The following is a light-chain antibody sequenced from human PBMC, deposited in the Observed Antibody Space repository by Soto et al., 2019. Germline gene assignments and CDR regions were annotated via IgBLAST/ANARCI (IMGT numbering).Light chain of an antibody. CDR2: NNN. CDR3: AAWADSLNARGV. Sequence: QSVLTQPPSASGTPGQRVTISCSGSRSNIGNNAVSWYQQFPGTAPKLLIYNNNQRPSGVPDRFSGSKSGTSASLAISGHQSEDEADYYSAAWADSLNARGVFGGGTKLTVL. J-gene: IGLJ3*02. CDR1: RSNIGNNA. V-gene: IGLV1-44*01.